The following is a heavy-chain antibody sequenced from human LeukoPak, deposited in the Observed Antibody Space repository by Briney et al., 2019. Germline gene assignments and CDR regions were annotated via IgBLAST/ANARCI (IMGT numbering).Heavy chain of an antibody. CDR3: ATRKAAAGRSWFDP. Sequence: ASVKVSCKVSGYTLTELSMHWVRQAPGKGLEWMGGFDPEDGETIYAQKFQGRVTMTEDTSTDTAYMELSSLRSEDTAVYYCATRKAAAGRSWFDPWGQGTLVTVSS. CDR2: FDPEDGET. D-gene: IGHD6-13*01. CDR1: GYTLTELS. J-gene: IGHJ5*02. V-gene: IGHV1-24*01.